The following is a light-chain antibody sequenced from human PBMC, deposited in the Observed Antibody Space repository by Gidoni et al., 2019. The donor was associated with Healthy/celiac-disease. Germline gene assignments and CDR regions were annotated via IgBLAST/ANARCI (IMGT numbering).Light chain of an antibody. CDR1: SSDVGGYNY. CDR3: SSYTSSSTSIVV. Sequence: QSALTQPASVSGSPGQSLTISCTVTSSDVGGYNYVPWYQQHPGKAPKLMIYEVSNRPSGVSNRFSGSKSGNTASRTISGLQAEDEADYYCSSYTSSSTSIVVFGGGTKLTVL. J-gene: IGLJ2*01. V-gene: IGLV2-14*01. CDR2: EVS.